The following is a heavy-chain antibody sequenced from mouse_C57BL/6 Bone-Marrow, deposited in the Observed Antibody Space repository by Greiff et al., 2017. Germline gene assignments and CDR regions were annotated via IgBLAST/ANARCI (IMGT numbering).Heavy chain of an antibody. Sequence: VQLQQSGAELVKPGASVKISCKASGYAFSSYWMNWVKQRPGKGLEWIGQIYPGDGDTNYNGKFKGKATLTADKSSSTAYMQLSSLTSEDSAVYFCARRGLRRRSRRYFDVWGTGTTVTVSS. J-gene: IGHJ1*03. CDR3: ARRGLRRRSRRYFDV. CDR1: GYAFSSYW. D-gene: IGHD1-2*01. V-gene: IGHV1-80*01. CDR2: IYPGDGDT.